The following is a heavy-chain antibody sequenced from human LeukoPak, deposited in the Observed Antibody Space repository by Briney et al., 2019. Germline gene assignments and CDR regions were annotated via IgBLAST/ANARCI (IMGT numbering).Heavy chain of an antibody. CDR2: ISGSGSST. CDR3: AKAEGSYKTLIDY. Sequence: GGSLRLSCAASGFTFSSYAMSWVRQAPGKGLEWVSGISGSGSSTYYADSVKGRFTISRDSSKNTVYLQMSSLRAEDTAVYYCAKAEGSYKTLIDYWGQGTLVTVSS. CDR1: GFTFSSYA. J-gene: IGHJ4*02. V-gene: IGHV3-23*01. D-gene: IGHD3-10*01.